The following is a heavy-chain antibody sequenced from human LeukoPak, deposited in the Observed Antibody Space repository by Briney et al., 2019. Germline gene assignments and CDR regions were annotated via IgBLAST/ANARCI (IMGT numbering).Heavy chain of an antibody. J-gene: IGHJ4*02. CDR2: IWYDGSNK. CDR1: GFTFSDYY. V-gene: IGHV3-33*06. CDR3: AKGRDYYDSSPGY. D-gene: IGHD3-22*01. Sequence: GGSLRLSCAASGFTFSDYYMSWIRQAPGKGLEWVAVIWYDGSNKYYADSVKGRFTISRDNSKNTLYLQMNSLRAEDTAVYYCAKGRDYYDSSPGYWGQGTLVTVSS.